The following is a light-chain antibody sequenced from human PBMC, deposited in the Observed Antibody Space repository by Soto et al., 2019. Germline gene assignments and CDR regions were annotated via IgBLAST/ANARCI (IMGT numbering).Light chain of an antibody. CDR1: QSISSW. CDR3: QQYNSYSTT. Sequence: DIQMTQSPSTLSASVGVNVTITCRASQSISSWLAWYQQKPGKAPKLLIYDASSLESGVPSDFSGSGSGTEFTLTISILQPDDFATYYCQQYNSYSTTFGQGAKGDIK. CDR2: DAS. J-gene: IGKJ1*01. V-gene: IGKV1-5*01.